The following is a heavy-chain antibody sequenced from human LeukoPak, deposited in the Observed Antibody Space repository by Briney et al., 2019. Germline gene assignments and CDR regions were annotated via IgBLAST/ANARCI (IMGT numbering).Heavy chain of an antibody. CDR1: GYTFTSYG. CDR3: AKGGSLRYFDWFYFDY. J-gene: IGHJ4*02. V-gene: IGHV1-18*01. D-gene: IGHD3-9*01. CDR2: ISAYNGNT. Sequence: GASVKVSCKASGYTFTSYGISWVRQAPGQGLEWMGWISAYNGNTNYAQKLQGRVTMTTDTSTSTAYMELRSLRSDDTAVYYCAKGGSLRYFDWFYFDYWGQGTLVTVSS.